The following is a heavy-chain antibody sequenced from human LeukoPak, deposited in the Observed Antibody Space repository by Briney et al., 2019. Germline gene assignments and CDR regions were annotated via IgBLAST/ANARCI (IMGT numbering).Heavy chain of an antibody. CDR2: IYSGGST. J-gene: IGHJ3*02. V-gene: IGHV3-53*05. D-gene: IGHD4-17*01. CDR1: GFTVSSNY. CDR3: ARVSVPYAVTTPHDAFDI. Sequence: GGSLRLSCAASGFTVSSNYMSWVRQAPGKGLEWVSVIYSGGSTYYADSVKGRFTISRDNSKNTLYLQMNSLRAEDTAVYYCARVSVPYAVTTPHDAFDIWGQGTMVTVSS.